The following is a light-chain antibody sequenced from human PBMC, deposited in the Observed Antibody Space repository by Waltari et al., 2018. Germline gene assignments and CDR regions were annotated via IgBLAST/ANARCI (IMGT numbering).Light chain of an antibody. J-gene: IGKJ1*01. CDR3: QHYVRLPAT. CDR1: QSFSRS. CDR2: GAS. Sequence: IVLTQSPGTLSLSPGERATLSCRASQSFSRSLAWYQQKPGKAPKLLIYGASTRATGIPDRFSGSGSGTDFSLTISSLEPEDFAIYFCQHYVRLPATFGQGTKVEIK. V-gene: IGKV3-20*01.